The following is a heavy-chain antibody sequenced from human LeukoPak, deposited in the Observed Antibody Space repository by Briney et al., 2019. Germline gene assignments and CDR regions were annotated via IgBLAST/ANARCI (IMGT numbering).Heavy chain of an antibody. CDR2: IISVLVTP. V-gene: IGHV1-69*01. J-gene: IGHJ4*02. CDR3: ATEGYTSGWYRY. CDR1: GGAFISFA. D-gene: IGHD6-19*01. Sequence: ASVKVSCKASGGAFISFAINWVRQTPGQGLEWMGGIISVLVTPSYAQKFQGRVTITADESTSTAYMELSSLRSEDTAVYYCATEGYTSGWYRYWGQGTLVTVSS.